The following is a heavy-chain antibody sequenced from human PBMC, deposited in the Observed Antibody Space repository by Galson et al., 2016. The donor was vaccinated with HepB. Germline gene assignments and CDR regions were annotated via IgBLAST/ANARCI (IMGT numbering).Heavy chain of an antibody. CDR2: IYYSGNT. CDR1: GGSISSGSHY. J-gene: IGHJ5*02. D-gene: IGHD3-16*01. Sequence: SETLSLTCTVSGGSISSGSHYWGWIRQPPGKGLEWIGSIYYSGNTHYNPSLKSRVTISVDTSKNQFSLKLNSVTAADTAIYYCGRLGGDIVRGFDPWGQGTLVTVSS. V-gene: IGHV4-39*01. CDR3: GRLGGDIVRGFDP.